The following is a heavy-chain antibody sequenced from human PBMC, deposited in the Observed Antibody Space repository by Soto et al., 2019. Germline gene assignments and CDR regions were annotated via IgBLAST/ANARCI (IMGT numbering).Heavy chain of an antibody. Sequence: GGSLRLSCAASGFTFSSYSMNWVRQAPGKGLEWVSYISSSSSTIYYADSVKGRFTISRDNAKNSLYLQMNSLRAEDTAVYYCARCHGVVIGSGYYYYMDVWGKGTTVTVS. V-gene: IGHV3-48*01. CDR1: GFTFSSYS. CDR2: ISSSSSTI. J-gene: IGHJ6*03. D-gene: IGHD3-3*01. CDR3: ARCHGVVIGSGYYYYMDV.